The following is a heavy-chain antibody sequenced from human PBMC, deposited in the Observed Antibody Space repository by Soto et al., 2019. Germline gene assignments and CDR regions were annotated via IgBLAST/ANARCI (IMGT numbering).Heavy chain of an antibody. V-gene: IGHV4-30-4*01. CDR1: GGSISSGDYY. CDR2: IYYSGST. Sequence: SETLSLTCTVSGGSISSGDYYWSWIRQPPGRGLEWIGYIYYSGSTYYNPSLKSRVTISVDTSKNQFSLKLSSVTAADTAVYYWPRIFLDYVDSDAWSAPGGLGTRVPVS. D-gene: IGHD3-16*01. J-gene: IGHJ5*02. CDR3: PRIFLDYVDSDAWSAP.